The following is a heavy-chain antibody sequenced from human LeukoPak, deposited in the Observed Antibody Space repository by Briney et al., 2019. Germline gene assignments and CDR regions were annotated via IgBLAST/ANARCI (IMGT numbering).Heavy chain of an antibody. Sequence: SETLSLTCTVSGGSMTTHHWNWTRQTPGKGLEWIGYDSGRTKENPSLKSRVTLSADTSKNQLSLRLSSVTAADTAVYYCTTIKRGNIFGYFDFWGQGILVTVSS. CDR1: GGSMTTHH. CDR3: TTIKRGNIFGYFDF. CDR2: DSGRT. V-gene: IGHV4-59*11. J-gene: IGHJ4*02. D-gene: IGHD5-18*01.